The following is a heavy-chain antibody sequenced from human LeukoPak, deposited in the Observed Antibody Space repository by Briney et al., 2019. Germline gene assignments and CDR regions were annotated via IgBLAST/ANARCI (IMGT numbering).Heavy chain of an antibody. D-gene: IGHD3-22*01. CDR3: ARVGLPYYYDSSGYYGNYFDY. Sequence: SETLSLTYTVSGGSISSYYWSWIRQPPGKGLEWIGYIYYSGSTNYNPSLKSRVTISVDTSKNQFSLKLSSVTAADTAVYYRARVGLPYYYDSSGYYGNYFDYWGQGTLVTVSS. V-gene: IGHV4-59*01. CDR1: GGSISSYY. CDR2: IYYSGST. J-gene: IGHJ4*02.